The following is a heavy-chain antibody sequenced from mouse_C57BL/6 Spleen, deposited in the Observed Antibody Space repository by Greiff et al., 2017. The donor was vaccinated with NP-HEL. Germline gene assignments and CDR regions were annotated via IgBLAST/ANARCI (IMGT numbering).Heavy chain of an antibody. CDR3: ARPDYGYYAMDY. CDR1: GIDFSRYW. J-gene: IGHJ4*01. CDR2: INPDSSTI. Sequence: EVQLQESGGGLVQPGGSLKLSCAASGIDFSRYWMSWVRRAPGKGLEWIGEINPDSSTINYATSLKDKFIISRDNAKKTLYLQMSKVRSEDTALYYCARPDYGYYAMDYWGQGTSVTVSS. V-gene: IGHV4-1*01. D-gene: IGHD2-4*01.